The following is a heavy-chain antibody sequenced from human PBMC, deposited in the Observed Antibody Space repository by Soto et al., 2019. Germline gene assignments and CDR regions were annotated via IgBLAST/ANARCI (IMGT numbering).Heavy chain of an antibody. Sequence: PSETLSLTCTVSGGSISSGGYYWSWIRQHPGMGLEWIGYIYYSGSTYYNPSLKSRVTISVDTSKNQFSLKLSSVTAADTAVYYCAREGVGYGKATNYWGQGTLVTVSS. CDR2: IYYSGST. CDR1: GGSISSGGYY. CDR3: AREGVGYGKATNY. V-gene: IGHV4-31*03. D-gene: IGHD4-17*01. J-gene: IGHJ4*02.